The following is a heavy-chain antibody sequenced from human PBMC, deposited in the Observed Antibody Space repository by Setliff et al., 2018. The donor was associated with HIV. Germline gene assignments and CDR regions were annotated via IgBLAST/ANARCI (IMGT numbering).Heavy chain of an antibody. CDR2: IAFDGSNK. D-gene: IGHD1-26*01. CDR3: VKDRGSGSFAFDI. J-gene: IGHJ3*02. Sequence: GGSLRLSCAASGFTFATYAMNWVRQAPGKGLEWVAFIAFDGSNKYYIDSRKGRFTISRDNPKKTVYLQINSLRVEDTAVYYCVKDRGSGSFAFDIWGQGTMVTVSS. CDR1: GFTFATYA. V-gene: IGHV3-30*18.